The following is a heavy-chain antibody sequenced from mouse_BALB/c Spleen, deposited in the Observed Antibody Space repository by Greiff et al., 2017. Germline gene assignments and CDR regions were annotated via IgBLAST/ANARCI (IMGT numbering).Heavy chain of an antibody. CDR1: GFTFSDYY. Sequence: VESGGGLVKPGGSLKLSCAASGFTFSDYYMYWVRQTPEKRLEWVATISDGGSYTYYPDSVKGRFTISRDNAKNNLYLQMSSLKSEDTAMYYCARGRDTTVAYAMDYWGQGTSVTVSS. D-gene: IGHD1-1*01. V-gene: IGHV5-4*02. CDR3: ARGRDTTVAYAMDY. J-gene: IGHJ4*01. CDR2: ISDGGSYT.